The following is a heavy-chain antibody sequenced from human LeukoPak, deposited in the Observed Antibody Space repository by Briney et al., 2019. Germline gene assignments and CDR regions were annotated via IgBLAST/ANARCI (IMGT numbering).Heavy chain of an antibody. V-gene: IGHV4-4*02. CDR3: ARGTVTTVTDS. Sequence: SGTLSLTCDVSGASISSNNWWTWVRQAPGKGLEWVGEIHVGGNTNYNPSLASRVTISMDKSKNQFSLRVTSVTAADTAFYYCARGTVTTVTDSWGQGTLVTVSS. J-gene: IGHJ4*02. D-gene: IGHD4-23*01. CDR1: GASISSNNW. CDR2: IHVGGNT.